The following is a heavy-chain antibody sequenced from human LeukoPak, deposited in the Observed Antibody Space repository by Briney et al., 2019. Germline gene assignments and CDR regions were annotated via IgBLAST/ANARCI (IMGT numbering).Heavy chain of an antibody. CDR3: ARDGPYGGAFDI. CDR2: IYYSGNTT. D-gene: IGHD4-23*01. J-gene: IGHJ3*02. CDR1: GGSVSSGTYY. V-gene: IGHV4-61*01. Sequence: PSETLSLTCTVSGGSVSSGTYYWSWIRQPPGKGLEWIGYIYYSGNTTNYNPSLKSRVTISVDTSKNQFSLKLSSVTAADTAVYYWARDGPYGGAFDIWGQGTMVTVSS.